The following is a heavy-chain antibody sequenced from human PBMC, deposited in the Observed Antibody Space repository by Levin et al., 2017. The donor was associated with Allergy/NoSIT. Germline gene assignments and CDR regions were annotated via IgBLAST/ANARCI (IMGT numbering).Heavy chain of an antibody. CDR1: GGFISGSY. D-gene: IGHD1-26*01. CDR3: ARGGGATPDY. J-gene: IGHJ4*02. CDR2: IFYSGST. V-gene: IGHV4-59*08. Sequence: SETLSLNCTVSGGFISGSYWTWIRQSPGKGLEWIGYIFYSGSTNYNPSLKSRVTISVDTSKTQFSLKLTSVTAADTAVYYCARGGGATPDYWGQGTLVTVSS.